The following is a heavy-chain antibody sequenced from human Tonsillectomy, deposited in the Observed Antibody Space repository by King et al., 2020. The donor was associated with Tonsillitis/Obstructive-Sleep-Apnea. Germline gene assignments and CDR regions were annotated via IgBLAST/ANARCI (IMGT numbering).Heavy chain of an antibody. CDR3: ARATRKRITIFGVVITLDY. Sequence: VQLVESGGGLVKPGGSLRLSCAASGFTFSDYYMSWIRQAPGKGLEWVSYISSSSSDTNYADAVKGRFTISRDNAKNSLYLQMNSLRAEDTAVYYCARATRKRITIFGVVITLDYWGQGTLVTVSS. V-gene: IGHV3-11*05. CDR1: GFTFSDYY. J-gene: IGHJ4*02. D-gene: IGHD3-3*01. CDR2: ISSSSSDT.